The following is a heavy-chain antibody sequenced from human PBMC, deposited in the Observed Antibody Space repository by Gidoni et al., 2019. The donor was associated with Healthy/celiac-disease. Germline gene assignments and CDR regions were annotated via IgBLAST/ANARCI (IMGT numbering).Heavy chain of an antibody. Sequence: QLQLQESGPGLVKPSETLSLTCPVSGGSISSSSYYWGWIRQPPGKGLEWIGSIYYSGSTYYNPSLKSRVTISVDTSKNQFSLKLSSVTAADTAVYYCARGCPIARRNWFDPWGQGTLVTVSS. CDR3: ARGCPIARRNWFDP. J-gene: IGHJ5*02. V-gene: IGHV4-39*01. CDR1: GGSISSSSYY. CDR2: IYYSGST. D-gene: IGHD2-21*01.